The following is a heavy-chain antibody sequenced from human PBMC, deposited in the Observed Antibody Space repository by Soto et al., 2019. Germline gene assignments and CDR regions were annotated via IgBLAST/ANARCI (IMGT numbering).Heavy chain of an antibody. CDR1: GFTFSSYW. J-gene: IGHJ6*02. CDR2: INSNGSST. D-gene: IGHD4-17*01. Sequence: GGSLRLSCAASGFTFSSYWMNWVRQAPGKGLEWVSRINSNGSSTSCADSVKVRFTISRANAKNTLYLQMNSLRPEDTAVYYCARDDYGMLYYYGMIVGGQGPTVPVS. V-gene: IGHV3-74*01. CDR3: ARDDYGMLYYYGMIV.